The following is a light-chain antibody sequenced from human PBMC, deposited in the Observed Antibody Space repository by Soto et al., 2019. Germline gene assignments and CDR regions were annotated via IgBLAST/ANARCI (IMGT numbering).Light chain of an antibody. Sequence: EVVLTQYPATLSVSPGDRATLSCRASLYIGIAVAWYHQRSGQAPRLLSFDAYIRVPTTPARFSGSVSGTEVALTISSLESEDFGVYFCQQYGDRRRTFGQGTKVEIK. V-gene: IGKV3-15*01. CDR3: QQYGDRRRT. CDR2: DAY. CDR1: LYIGIA. J-gene: IGKJ1*01.